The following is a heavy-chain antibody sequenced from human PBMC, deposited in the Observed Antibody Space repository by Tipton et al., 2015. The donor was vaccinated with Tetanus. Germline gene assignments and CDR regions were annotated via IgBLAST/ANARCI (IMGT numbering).Heavy chain of an antibody. V-gene: IGHV1-8*01. J-gene: IGHJ4*02. CDR3: ARDRGDDFWSGYSSAYDY. Sequence: QLVQSGAEVKKPGASVKVSCKASGYTFTSYDINWVRQATGQGLEWMGWMNPNSGNTGYAQKFQGRVTMTRNTSISTAYMELSSLRSEDTAVYYCARDRGDDFWSGYSSAYDYWGQGTLVTVSS. CDR2: MNPNSGNT. CDR1: GYTFTSYD. D-gene: IGHD3-3*01.